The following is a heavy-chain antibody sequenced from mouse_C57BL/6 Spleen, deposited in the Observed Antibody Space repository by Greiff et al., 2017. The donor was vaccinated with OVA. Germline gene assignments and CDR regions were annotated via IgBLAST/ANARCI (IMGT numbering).Heavy chain of an antibody. D-gene: IGHD2-5*01. CDR1: GYAFSSSW. V-gene: IGHV1-82*01. J-gene: IGHJ3*01. CDR2: IYPGDGDT. CDR3: AREIYYSNYGGFAY. Sequence: VQGVESGPELVKPGASVKISCKASGYAFSSSWMNWVKQRPGKGLEWIGRIYPGDGDTNYNGKFKGKATLTADKSSSTAYMQLSSLTSEDSAVYFCAREIYYSNYGGFAYWGQGTLVTVSA.